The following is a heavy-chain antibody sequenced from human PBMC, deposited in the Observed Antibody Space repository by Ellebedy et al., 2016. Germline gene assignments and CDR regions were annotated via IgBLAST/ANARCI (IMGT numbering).Heavy chain of an antibody. CDR1: GGTFSSYA. Sequence: ASVKVSCKASGGTFSSYAISWVRQTPGQGLEWMGRIIPILGIANYAQKFQGRVTITADKSTSTAYMELSSLRSEDTAVYYCATLGPATPRYCSGGSCPPDYWGQGTLVTVSS. CDR3: ATLGPATPRYCSGGSCPPDY. D-gene: IGHD2-15*01. V-gene: IGHV1-69*04. J-gene: IGHJ4*02. CDR2: IIPILGIA.